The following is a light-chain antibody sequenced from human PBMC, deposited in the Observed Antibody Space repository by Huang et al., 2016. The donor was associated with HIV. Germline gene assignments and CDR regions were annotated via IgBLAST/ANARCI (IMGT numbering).Light chain of an antibody. Sequence: DIQMTQSPSSLSASVGDRVTITCRESQSISSYFNWYQQKPGKATKLLIYAASSFQSGVPSSLGGSGSGTDFSLTISSLQPEDFATYYCQQSHSTRTFGQGTKVEIK. CDR1: QSISSY. CDR3: QQSHSTRT. V-gene: IGKV1-39*01. CDR2: AAS. J-gene: IGKJ1*01.